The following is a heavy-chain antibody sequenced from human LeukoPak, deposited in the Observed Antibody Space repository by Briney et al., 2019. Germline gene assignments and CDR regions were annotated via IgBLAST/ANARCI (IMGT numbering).Heavy chain of an antibody. D-gene: IGHD3-10*01. J-gene: IGHJ6*03. CDR2: IYYSGST. CDR1: GGSISSYY. Sequence: SETLSLTCTVSGGSISSYYWSWIRQPPGKGLERIGYIYYSGSTNYNPSLKSRVTISVDTSKNQFSLKLSSVTAADTAVYYCARGRDYYGSGAHYYMDVWGKGTTVTVSS. V-gene: IGHV4-59*12. CDR3: ARGRDYYGSGAHYYMDV.